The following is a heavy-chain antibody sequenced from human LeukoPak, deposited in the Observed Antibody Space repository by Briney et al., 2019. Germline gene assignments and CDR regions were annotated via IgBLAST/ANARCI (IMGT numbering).Heavy chain of an antibody. Sequence: SETLSLTCAVYGGSSSGYYWSWIRQPPGKGLEWIGEINHSGSTNYNPSLKSRVTISVDTSKNQFSLKLSSVTAADTAVYYCARMYYYDSSGISAHFDYWGQGTLVTVSS. J-gene: IGHJ4*02. CDR3: ARMYYYDSSGISAHFDY. CDR1: GGSSSGYY. CDR2: INHSGST. D-gene: IGHD3-22*01. V-gene: IGHV4-34*01.